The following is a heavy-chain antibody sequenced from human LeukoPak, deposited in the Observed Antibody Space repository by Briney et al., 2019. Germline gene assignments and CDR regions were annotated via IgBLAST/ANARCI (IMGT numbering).Heavy chain of an antibody. V-gene: IGHV4-4*02. J-gene: IGHJ6*03. CDR2: ILHSGST. CDR1: GGSISSSNW. Sequence: SETLSLTCAVSGGSISSSNWWSWVRQPPGKGLEWIGEILHSGSTNYNPSLKSRVTISVDKPKNQFSLKLRSVTAADTAVYYCAKKDYYYMDVWGKGTTVTVSS. CDR3: AKKDYYYMDV.